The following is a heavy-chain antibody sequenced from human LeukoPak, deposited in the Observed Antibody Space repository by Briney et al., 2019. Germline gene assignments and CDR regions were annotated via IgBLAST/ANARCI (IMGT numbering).Heavy chain of an antibody. CDR2: IKQDGSQK. J-gene: IGHJ3*02. CDR3: ARDHDYGDYDAFDI. V-gene: IGHV3-7*01. Sequence: GGSLRLSCVASGFTSSRYWMTWFRQAPGKGLEWVANIKQDGSQKNYVDSVKGRFTISRDNAKKSLYLQMNSLRAEDTAVYYCARDHDYGDYDAFDIWGQGTMVTVSS. CDR1: GFTSSRYW. D-gene: IGHD4-17*01.